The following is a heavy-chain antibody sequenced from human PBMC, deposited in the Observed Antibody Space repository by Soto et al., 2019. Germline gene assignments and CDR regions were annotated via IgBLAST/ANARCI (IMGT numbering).Heavy chain of an antibody. J-gene: IGHJ4*02. Sequence: EVQLVESGGNLVNPGGSLRLSCATSGLTFTGAWLSWVRQAPGKGLEWVGRIKGKVDGGATDYAAPVKGRFVISRDYSKDTLYLQINSLKTEDTAVYFCTTDVTGAYGGDYCGQGTLVTVSS. V-gene: IGHV3-15*01. CDR1: GLTFTGAW. CDR2: IKGKVDGGAT. D-gene: IGHD3-16*01. CDR3: TTDVTGAYGGDY.